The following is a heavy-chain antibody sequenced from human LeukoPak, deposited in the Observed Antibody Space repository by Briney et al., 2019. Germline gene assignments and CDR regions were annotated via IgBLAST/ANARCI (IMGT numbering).Heavy chain of an antibody. D-gene: IGHD2-21*02. CDR2: ICHTKTT. CDR3: ARVSGDDSGHFHL. Sequence: SETLSLTCAVSGYSIGRGYYWGWIRQPPGKGLGWFGSICHTKTTSYNPSLTSRVTISVDTSKNQFSLRLSSVTAADTAVYYCARVSGDDSGHFHLWGQGTLVTASS. J-gene: IGHJ1*01. CDR1: GYSIGRGYY. V-gene: IGHV4-38-2*01.